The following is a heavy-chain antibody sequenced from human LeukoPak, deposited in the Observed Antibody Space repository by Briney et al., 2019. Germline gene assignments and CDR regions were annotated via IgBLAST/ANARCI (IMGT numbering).Heavy chain of an antibody. J-gene: IGHJ3*02. CDR1: GYTLTELS. D-gene: IGHD6-19*01. CDR3: ATYHYSSGTPDAFDI. V-gene: IGHV1-24*01. Sequence: ASVSVSFKVSGYTLTELSMHWMRPAPGKGLEWMGGFDPEDGETIYAHKFQGRVTMTEDTSTDTAYMELSSLRSEDTAVYYCATYHYSSGTPDAFDIWGQGTMVTVSS. CDR2: FDPEDGET.